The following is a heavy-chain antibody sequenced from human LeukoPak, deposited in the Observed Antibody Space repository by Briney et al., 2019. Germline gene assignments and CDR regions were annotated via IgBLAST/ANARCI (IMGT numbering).Heavy chain of an antibody. CDR3: AKGGRYYDFWSGYSIDY. CDR1: GFTFSSYA. J-gene: IGHJ4*02. Sequence: PGGSLRLSCAASGFTFSSYAMSWVRQAPGKGLEWVSAISGSGGSTYYADSVKGRFTISRDNSKNTLYLQMNSLRAEDTAVYYCAKGGRYYDFWSGYSIDYWGQGTLVTVSS. D-gene: IGHD3-3*01. CDR2: ISGSGGST. V-gene: IGHV3-23*01.